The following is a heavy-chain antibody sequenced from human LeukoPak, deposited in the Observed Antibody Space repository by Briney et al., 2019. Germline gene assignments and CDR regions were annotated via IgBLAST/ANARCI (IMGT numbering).Heavy chain of an antibody. Sequence: GGSLRLSCAASGFTVSGSYMSWVRQAPGKGLEWVSYISGSSNSIYYADSVKGRFTISRDNAKNSLYLQMNSLRAEDTAVYHCARDVGYRSWFDPWGQGTLVIVSS. V-gene: IGHV3-11*04. D-gene: IGHD5-18*01. CDR1: GFTVSGSY. CDR2: ISGSSNSI. J-gene: IGHJ5*02. CDR3: ARDVGYRSWFDP.